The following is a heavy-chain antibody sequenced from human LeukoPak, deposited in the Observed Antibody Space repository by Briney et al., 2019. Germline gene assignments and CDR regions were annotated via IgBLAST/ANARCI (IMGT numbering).Heavy chain of an antibody. Sequence: SETLSLTCAVYGGSFSDYYWSWIRQPPGKGLEWIGEINHSGSTNYNPSLKSRVTIAVDTSKNQFSLKLNSAIAADTAVYYCARGQVHFDWLAAGHYYMDVWGKGTTVTVSS. CDR2: INHSGST. CDR3: ARGQVHFDWLAAGHYYMDV. D-gene: IGHD3-9*01. CDR1: GGSFSDYY. V-gene: IGHV4-34*01. J-gene: IGHJ6*03.